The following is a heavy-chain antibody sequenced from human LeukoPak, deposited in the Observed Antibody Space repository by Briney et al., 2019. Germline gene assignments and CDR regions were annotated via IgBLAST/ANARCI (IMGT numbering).Heavy chain of an antibody. J-gene: IGHJ4*02. CDR1: GFTVSNNY. CDR2: IYSGGST. V-gene: IGHV3-53*01. Sequence: GTSLRLSCAASGFTVSNNYISWVRQAPGKGLEWVAVIYSGGSTKYADSVKARFTISRDNSKNTVYLQMNSLRADDTAVYYCARATLDNWGQGTLVTVSS. CDR3: ARATLDN.